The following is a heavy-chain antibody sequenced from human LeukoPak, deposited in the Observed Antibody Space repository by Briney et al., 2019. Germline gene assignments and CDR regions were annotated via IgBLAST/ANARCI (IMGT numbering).Heavy chain of an antibody. CDR3: HPLAYVSN. D-gene: IGHD2-8*01. CDR1: GFTFGSRW. V-gene: IGHV3-74*01. CDR2: IKDDGSTT. J-gene: IGHJ4*02. Sequence: GGSLRLSCAVSGFTFGSRWMHWVRQAPGKGLVWVELIKDDGSTTNYADSMKGRFTASRDNAKNTVYLQMSSLTAEDTAVYYCHPLAYVSNWGQGTLVTVSS.